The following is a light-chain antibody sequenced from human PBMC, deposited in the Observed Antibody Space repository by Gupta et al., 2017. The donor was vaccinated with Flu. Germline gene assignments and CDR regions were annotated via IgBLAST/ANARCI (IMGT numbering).Light chain of an antibody. CDR1: RSDVGRSDS. CDR3: SSYTSISTFYV. V-gene: IGLV2-14*01. J-gene: IGLJ1*01. CDR2: DVS. Sequence: QSALTQPASVSASPGQSITISCTGTRSDVGRSDSVSWYQQHPGKAPKLLIYDVSNRPSGVSSRFSGSKSGNTASLTISGLQAEDETDYYCSSYTSISTFYVFGTGTKVTVL.